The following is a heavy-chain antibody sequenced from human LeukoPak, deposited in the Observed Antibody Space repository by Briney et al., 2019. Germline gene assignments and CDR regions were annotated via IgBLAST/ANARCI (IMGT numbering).Heavy chain of an antibody. CDR1: GGSISSYY. D-gene: IGHD6-13*01. J-gene: IGHJ5*02. Sequence: SETLSLTFTVSGGSISSYYWSWIRQPAGKGLEWIGRIYTSGSTNYNPSLKSRVTMSVDTSKNQFSLKLSSVTAADTAVYYCARDTGSSWPPGFDPWGQGTLVTVSS. V-gene: IGHV4-4*07. CDR2: IYTSGST. CDR3: ARDTGSSWPPGFDP.